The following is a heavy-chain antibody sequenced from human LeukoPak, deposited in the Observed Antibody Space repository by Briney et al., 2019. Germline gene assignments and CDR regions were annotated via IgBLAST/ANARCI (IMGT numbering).Heavy chain of an antibody. CDR2: IYYSAST. CDR1: GGSVSSGSYY. Sequence: SETLSLTCTVSGGSVSSGSYYWSWIRQPPGKGLEWIGYIYYSASTNYNPSLKSRVAISVDTSNNQFSLKLSSVTAADTAVYYCARGSRGYSYGWGQGTLVTVSS. D-gene: IGHD5-18*01. V-gene: IGHV4-61*01. CDR3: ARGSRGYSYG. J-gene: IGHJ4*02.